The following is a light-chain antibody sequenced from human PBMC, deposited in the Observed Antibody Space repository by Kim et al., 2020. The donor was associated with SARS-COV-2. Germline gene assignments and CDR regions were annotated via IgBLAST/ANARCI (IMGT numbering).Light chain of an antibody. V-gene: IGLV3-1*01. CDR1: KLGNKH. CDR2: QDN. Sequence: SYELTQPPSVSVSPGQTASITCSGDKLGNKHACWYQQKPGQSPVLVIYQDNKRPSGIPERFSGSNSGSTATLTISGAQAMDEADYYCQAWDSSILYVFGTGTKVTVL. J-gene: IGLJ1*01. CDR3: QAWDSSILYV.